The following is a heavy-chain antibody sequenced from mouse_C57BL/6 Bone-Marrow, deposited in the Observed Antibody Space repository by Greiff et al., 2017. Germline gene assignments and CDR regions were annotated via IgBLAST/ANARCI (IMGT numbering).Heavy chain of an antibody. V-gene: IGHV1-72*01. CDR2: IDPNSGGT. Sequence: QVQLQQPGAELVKSGASVKLSCKASGYTFTSYWMHWVKQRPGRGLEWIGRIDPNSGGTKYNEKFKSKATLTVDKPSSTAYMQLSSLTSEDSAVYYCARAGPTTVVARGAMDYWGQGTSVTVSS. J-gene: IGHJ4*01. CDR1: GYTFTSYW. CDR3: ARAGPTTVVARGAMDY. D-gene: IGHD1-1*01.